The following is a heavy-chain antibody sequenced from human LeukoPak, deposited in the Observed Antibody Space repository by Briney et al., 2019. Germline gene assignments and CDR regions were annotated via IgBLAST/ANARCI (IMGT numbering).Heavy chain of an antibody. V-gene: IGHV1-2*02. Sequence: ASVKLSCKDSGYTFSGYFVHWARQAPGQGLEWMGGINAGSGDTEFAQKFQGRVTMTRDTFVSTAYMEVSGLTSDDTAMYYCARDLSSTPNWELDHWGQGTLVTVSS. CDR1: GYTFSGYF. D-gene: IGHD1-1*01. J-gene: IGHJ4*02. CDR2: INAGSGDT. CDR3: ARDLSSTPNWELDH.